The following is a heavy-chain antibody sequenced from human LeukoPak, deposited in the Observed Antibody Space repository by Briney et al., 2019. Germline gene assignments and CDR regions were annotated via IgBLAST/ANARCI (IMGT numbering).Heavy chain of an antibody. V-gene: IGHV3-21*01. CDR1: GFTFSSYS. D-gene: IGHD5-12*01. J-gene: IGHJ4*02. CDR2: ISSSSSYI. Sequence: GGSLRLSCAASGFTFSSYSMNWVRQAPGKGLEWVSSISSSSSYIYYADSVKGRFTISRDNAKNSLYLQMNSLRAEDTAVYYCARDHSGYDPFDYWGQGTLVTVSS. CDR3: ARDHSGYDPFDY.